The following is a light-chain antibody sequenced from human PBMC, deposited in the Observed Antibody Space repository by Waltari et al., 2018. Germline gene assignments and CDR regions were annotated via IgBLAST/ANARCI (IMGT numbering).Light chain of an antibody. CDR2: HTR. CDR3: LLAFGGTHAV. J-gene: IGLJ7*01. V-gene: IGLV7-46*01. CDR1: TGAVTSGHW. Sequence: QAVVTQQPSLTVSPGGTVTLPCGSTTGAVTSGHWPYWFQQKPGQAPRTLIYHTRDKLSWTPARFSGSLLGGKAALTLSGAQPEDEAEYYCLLAFGGTHAVFGGGTQLTVL.